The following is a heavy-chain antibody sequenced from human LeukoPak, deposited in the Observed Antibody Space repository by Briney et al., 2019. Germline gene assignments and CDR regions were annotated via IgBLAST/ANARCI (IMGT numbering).Heavy chain of an antibody. CDR1: GFTFSSYG. Sequence: PGRSLRLSCAASGFTFSSYGMPWVRQAPGKGLEWVAVIWYDGSNKYYADSVKGRFTISRDNSKNTLYLQMNSLRAEDTAVYYCARDMYYYDSSGYWAYWGQGTLVTVSS. J-gene: IGHJ4*02. V-gene: IGHV3-33*01. D-gene: IGHD3-22*01. CDR2: IWYDGSNK. CDR3: ARDMYYYDSSGYWAY.